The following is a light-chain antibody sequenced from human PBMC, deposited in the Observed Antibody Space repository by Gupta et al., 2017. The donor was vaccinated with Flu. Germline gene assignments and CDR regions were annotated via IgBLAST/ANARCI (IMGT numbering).Light chain of an antibody. V-gene: IGLV2-14*01. CDR1: SSDVGNSDY. CDR3: SSYTSTTTFYV. CDR2: DVS. Sequence: QSALTQPASVSVSPGQSITISCTGTSSDVGNSDYVSWYQQDSGKAPKLLIYDVSNRPSGVSSRFSGSKSGNTASLTISGLQAEDETDYYCSSYTSTTTFYVFGTGTKVTVL. J-gene: IGLJ1*01.